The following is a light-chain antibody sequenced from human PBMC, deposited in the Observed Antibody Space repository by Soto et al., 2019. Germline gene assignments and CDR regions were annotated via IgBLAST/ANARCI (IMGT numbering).Light chain of an antibody. CDR1: QDISSW. CDR2: AAS. Sequence: DIQMTQSPSSVSASVGDRVTITCRASQDISSWLAWYQQKPGKAPKLLIYAASSLHSGVPPRFSGSDSWIDLSCSISSLQSEDSSRYYCQQATSFPLTFGGGRKVEIK. J-gene: IGKJ4*01. CDR3: QQATSFPLT. V-gene: IGKV1-12*01.